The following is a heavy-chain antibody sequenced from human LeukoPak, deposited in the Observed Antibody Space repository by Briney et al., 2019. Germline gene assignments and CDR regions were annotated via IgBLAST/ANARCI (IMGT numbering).Heavy chain of an antibody. Sequence: QPSQTLSLTCTVSGGSISSGGYYWSWIRQHPGKGLEWIGYIYYSGSTYYNPSLKSRVTISVDTSKNQFSLKLSSVTAADTAVYYCATVDTAMVNLGYYYGMDVWGQGTTVTVSS. CDR3: ATVDTAMVNLGYYYGMDV. CDR2: IYYSGST. CDR1: GGSISSGGYY. D-gene: IGHD5-18*01. J-gene: IGHJ6*02. V-gene: IGHV4-31*03.